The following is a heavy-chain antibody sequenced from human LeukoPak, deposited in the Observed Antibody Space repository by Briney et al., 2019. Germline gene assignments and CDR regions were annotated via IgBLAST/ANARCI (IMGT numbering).Heavy chain of an antibody. CDR2: IKQDGSEK. J-gene: IGHJ4*02. CDR1: GLIFSNYW. D-gene: IGHD6-19*01. CDR3: AAAGMDY. Sequence: PGGSLRLSCAASGLIFSNYWVTWARHAPGKGLEWVANIKQDGSEKYYVDSVKGRFTISRDNAKKSLYLQMNSLRAEDTAVYYCAAAGMDYWGQGTLVTVSS. V-gene: IGHV3-7*01.